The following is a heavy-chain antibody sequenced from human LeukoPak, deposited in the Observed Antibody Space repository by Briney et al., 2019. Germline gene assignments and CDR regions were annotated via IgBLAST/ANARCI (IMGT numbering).Heavy chain of an antibody. CDR2: FVPEDGET. Sequence: ASVKVSCKLSGDTLTELSMHWVRQSPGKGLEWMGGFVPEDGETIYAQKFQGRVTMTEDTSTDTAYMGLSSLRSDDTAVYFCATLPRGHLFDSWGQGTLVTVSS. CDR1: GDTLTELS. J-gene: IGHJ4*02. D-gene: IGHD3-10*01. V-gene: IGHV1-24*01. CDR3: ATLPRGHLFDS.